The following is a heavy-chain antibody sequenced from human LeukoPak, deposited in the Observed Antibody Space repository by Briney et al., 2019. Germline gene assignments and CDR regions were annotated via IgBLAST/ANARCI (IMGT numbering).Heavy chain of an antibody. J-gene: IGHJ4*02. CDR2: ISTSGGST. Sequence: GGSLRLSCAASGFTFSSYAISWVRQAPGKGLEWVSGISTSGGSTSYADPVKGRFTISRDNPRNTLYMQMNSLRVEDTAVYYCAIMHRYYDGSGYWVQWGQGSLVTVSS. CDR3: AIMHRYYDGSGYWVQ. CDR1: GFTFSSYA. D-gene: IGHD3-22*01. V-gene: IGHV3-23*01.